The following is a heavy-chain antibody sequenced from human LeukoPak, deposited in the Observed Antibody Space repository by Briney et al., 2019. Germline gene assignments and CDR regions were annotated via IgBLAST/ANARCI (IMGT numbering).Heavy chain of an antibody. D-gene: IGHD3-22*01. Sequence: GRSLRLSCAASGFTFSSYGMHWVRQAPGKGLEWVAVIWYDGSNKHYADSVKGRFTISRDNSKNTLYLQMNSLRAEDTAVYYCASDGHYYDSSGYYDYWGQGTLVTVSS. CDR2: IWYDGSNK. J-gene: IGHJ4*02. CDR1: GFTFSSYG. V-gene: IGHV3-33*01. CDR3: ASDGHYYDSSGYYDY.